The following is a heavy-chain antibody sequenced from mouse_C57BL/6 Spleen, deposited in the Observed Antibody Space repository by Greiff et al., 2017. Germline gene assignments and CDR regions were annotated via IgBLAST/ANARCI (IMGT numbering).Heavy chain of an antibody. CDR2: IYPYNGVS. J-gene: IGHJ1*03. CDR1: GYSFTGYY. Sequence: DVKLVESGPELVKPGASVKISCKASGYSFTGYYMHWVKQSHGNILDWIGYIYPYNGVSSYNQKFKGKATLTVDKSSSTAYMELRSLTSEDSAVYYCARHGSSYGYFDVWGTGTTVTVSS. D-gene: IGHD1-1*01. V-gene: IGHV1-31*01. CDR3: ARHGSSYGYFDV.